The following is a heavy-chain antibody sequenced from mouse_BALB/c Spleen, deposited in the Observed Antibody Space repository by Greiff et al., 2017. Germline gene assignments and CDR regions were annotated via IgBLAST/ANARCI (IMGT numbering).Heavy chain of an antibody. D-gene: IGHD2-4*01. CDR3: ARAGDYVYYYAMDY. Sequence: EVMLVESGGGLVKPGGSLKLSCAASGFTFSSYAMSWVRQTPEKRLEWVASISSGGSTYYPDSVKGRFTISRDNARNILYLQMSSLRSEDTAMYYCARAGDYVYYYAMDYWGQGTSVTVSS. V-gene: IGHV5-6-5*01. CDR1: GFTFSSYA. CDR2: ISSGGST. J-gene: IGHJ4*01.